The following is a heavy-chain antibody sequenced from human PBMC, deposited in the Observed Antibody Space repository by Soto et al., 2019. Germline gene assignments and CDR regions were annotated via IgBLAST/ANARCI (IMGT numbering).Heavy chain of an antibody. V-gene: IGHV4-59*01. Sequence: SETLSLTCTVSGGSISSYYWSWIRQPPGKGLEWIGYIYYSGSTNYNPSLKSRVTISVDTSKNQFSLKLSSVTAADTAVYYCARVYWGANDAFDIWGQGTMVTVSS. CDR1: GGSISSYY. D-gene: IGHD7-27*01. CDR2: IYYSGST. J-gene: IGHJ3*02. CDR3: ARVYWGANDAFDI.